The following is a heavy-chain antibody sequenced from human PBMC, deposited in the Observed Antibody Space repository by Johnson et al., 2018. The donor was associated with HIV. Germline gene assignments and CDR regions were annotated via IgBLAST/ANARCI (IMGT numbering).Heavy chain of an antibody. CDR2: IKQDGSEK. V-gene: IGHV3-7*01. D-gene: IGHD3-22*01. J-gene: IGHJ3*02. CDR1: GFTFSSFE. Sequence: VQLVESGGGLVQPGGSLRLSCAASGFTFSSFEMHWVRLATGKSLEWVAKIKQDGSEKYYVDSVKGRFTISRDNAKNSLYLQMNSLRAEDTGFYYCAKDGQRGRAMIVARLGAFDIWGQGTLVTVSS. CDR3: AKDGQRGRAMIVARLGAFDI.